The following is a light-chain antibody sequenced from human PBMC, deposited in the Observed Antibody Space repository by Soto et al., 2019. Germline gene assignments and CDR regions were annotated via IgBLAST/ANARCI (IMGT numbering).Light chain of an antibody. Sequence: ELVLTQSPGTLSLSPGERATLSCRASQSVGSNFLAWYQQKPGQAPRLLINVASSRATSIPDRFSGSGSGTDFTLTISRLEPEDFAVYYCQQYGTSPIAFGQGTRLEIK. CDR1: QSVGSNF. V-gene: IGKV3-20*01. CDR2: VAS. CDR3: QQYGTSPIA. J-gene: IGKJ5*01.